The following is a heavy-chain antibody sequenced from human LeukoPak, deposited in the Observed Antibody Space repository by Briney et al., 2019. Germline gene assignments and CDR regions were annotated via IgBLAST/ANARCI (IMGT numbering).Heavy chain of an antibody. J-gene: IGHJ4*02. D-gene: IGHD1-1*01. CDR1: GFIFDDYA. CDR3: ANREPGPDY. Sequence: PGRSLRLSCAVSGFIFDDYAMHWVRQAPGKGLEWVSGITWGRDNLAYAASVKGRFTISRDNRKNLLHLQMNSLRPDDSAVYYCANREPGPDYWGQGTLVTVSS. V-gene: IGHV3-9*01. CDR2: ITWGRDNL.